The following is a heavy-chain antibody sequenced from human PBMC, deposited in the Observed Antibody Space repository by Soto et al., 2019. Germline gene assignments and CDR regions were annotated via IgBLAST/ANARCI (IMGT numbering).Heavy chain of an antibody. Sequence: PSDTLSPTSPFSGYSINRGKYYLRWIRQTPGRGLEWIGYIYGSERTYYNPALKSRVTISVDTSKNHLSLRLRSVTAADTAEYYCARGPGTINMVVVAPFYFDYWGQGTLVTVSS. D-gene: IGHD3-22*01. V-gene: IGHV4-30-4*02. CDR2: IYGSERT. CDR3: ARGPGTINMVVVAPFYFDY. J-gene: IGHJ4*02. CDR1: GYSINRGKYY.